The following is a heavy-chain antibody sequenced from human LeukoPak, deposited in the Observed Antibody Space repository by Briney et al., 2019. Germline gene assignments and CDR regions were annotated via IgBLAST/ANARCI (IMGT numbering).Heavy chain of an antibody. J-gene: IGHJ4*02. CDR3: AKEAYGSALY. V-gene: IGHV3-23*01. CDR1: GFTFRCYA. Sequence: GGSLRLSCAASGFTFRCYARGWVPQAPGKGLEWDSALSGSGGSSYYADCVKGGFTISRDNSKNTLYLQMNSLRDDGTAVYYSAKEAYGSALYWGQGTLVTVSS. CDR2: LSGSGGSS. D-gene: IGHD3-10*01.